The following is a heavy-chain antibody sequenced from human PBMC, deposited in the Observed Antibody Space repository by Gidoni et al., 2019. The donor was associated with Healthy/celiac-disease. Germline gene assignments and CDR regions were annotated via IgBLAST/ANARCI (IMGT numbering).Heavy chain of an antibody. Sequence: EVQLLESVGGLVQPRGSLRLSCAASVFPFSSYAMSWVRQAPGKGLAGVAAISGSGGSTYYADYVKGRVTISRDKSKKTLYLQMNSRRAEDTAVYYCAKDSAEAGDNWFDPWGQGTLVTVSS. D-gene: IGHD6-13*01. V-gene: IGHV3-23*01. CDR1: VFPFSSYA. CDR3: AKDSAEAGDNWFDP. J-gene: IGHJ5*02. CDR2: ISGSGGST.